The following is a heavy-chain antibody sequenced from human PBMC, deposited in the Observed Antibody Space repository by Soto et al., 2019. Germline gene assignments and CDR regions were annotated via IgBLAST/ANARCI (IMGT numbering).Heavy chain of an antibody. J-gene: IGHJ3*01. CDR1: GFTFNNFA. V-gene: IGHV3-23*01. CDR2: VTGRSRNR. Sequence: EMQLLGSGGGLQQPGGSLSVSCAASGFTFNNFAMGWVRQAPGKGLAWVAAVTGRSRNRYYADSVKGRFTVSRNNFENTVYLQMDGLRAEDTAVYYCAKMTPYGGDYRDAFDVWGQGTMVTVAS. CDR3: AKMTPYGGDYRDAFDV. D-gene: IGHD4-17*01.